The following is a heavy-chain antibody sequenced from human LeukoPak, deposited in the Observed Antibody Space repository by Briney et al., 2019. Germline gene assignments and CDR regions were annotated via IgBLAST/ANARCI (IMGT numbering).Heavy chain of an antibody. CDR1: GFTFSRHW. CDR3: ARDRVAPFDY. D-gene: IGHD2-15*01. J-gene: IGHJ4*02. CDR2: IKEDGSEK. V-gene: IGHV3-7*01. Sequence: GGSPRLSCAASGFTFSRHWMSWVRQAPGKGLEWVANIKEDGSEKYCVDSVKGRFTISRDNAKTSLYLQMNSLRAEDTAVYYCARDRVAPFDYWGQGTLVTVSS.